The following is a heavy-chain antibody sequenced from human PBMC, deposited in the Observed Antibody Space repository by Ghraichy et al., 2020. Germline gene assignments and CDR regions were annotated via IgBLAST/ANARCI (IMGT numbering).Heavy chain of an antibody. V-gene: IGHV4-59*01. CDR2: ISYNEGT. CDR1: GHSITTYS. CDR3: ASGISPGAADF. D-gene: IGHD1-26*01. Sequence: AGSLRLSCAVSGHSITTYSWIWIRQPPGKGLEWIGYISYNEGTTYNPSLRSRITISLDTSKNQFSLTMDSMTAADTAFYYCASGISPGAADFWGQGTLVTVSS. J-gene: IGHJ4*02.